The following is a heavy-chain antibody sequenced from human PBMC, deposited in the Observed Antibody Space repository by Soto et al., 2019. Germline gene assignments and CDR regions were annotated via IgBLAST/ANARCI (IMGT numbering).Heavy chain of an antibody. CDR2: IIPIFGTA. CDR3: ARAWQLGTAARNWFDP. D-gene: IGHD6-6*01. Sequence: QVQLVQSGAEVKKPGSSVKVSCKASGGTFSSYAISRVRQAPGQGLEWMGGIIPIFGTANYAQKFQGRVTITADESTSTAYMELRSLRSEDTAVYYCARAWQLGTAARNWFDPWGQGTLVTVSS. V-gene: IGHV1-69*12. CDR1: GGTFSSYA. J-gene: IGHJ5*02.